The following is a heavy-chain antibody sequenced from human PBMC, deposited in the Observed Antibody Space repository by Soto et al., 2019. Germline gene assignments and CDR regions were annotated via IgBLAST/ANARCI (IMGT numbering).Heavy chain of an antibody. CDR3: AKGLYYYDSSGYSPRLHCYYYGRGV. CDR1: GFTFSSYG. V-gene: IGHV3-30*18. CDR2: ISYDGSNK. J-gene: IGHJ6*01. Sequence: GGSLRLSCAASGFTFSSYGMHWVRQAPGKGLEWVAVISYDGSNKYYADSVKGRFTISRDNSKNTLYLQMNSLRAEDTAVYYCAKGLYYYDSSGYSPRLHCYYYGRGVWGQGTTVTVSS. D-gene: IGHD3-22*01.